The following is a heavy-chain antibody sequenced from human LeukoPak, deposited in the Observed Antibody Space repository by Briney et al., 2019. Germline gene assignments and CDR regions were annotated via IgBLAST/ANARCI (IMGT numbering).Heavy chain of an antibody. CDR3: ARRDDSSGYHKIFDY. Sequence: SETLSLTCTVSGGSISSYYWSWIRQPAGKGLEWIGRIYTGGSTNYNPSLKSRVTMSVDKSKNQFYLKLSSLTAADTAVYYCARRDDSSGYHKIFDYWGPGTLVTVSS. D-gene: IGHD3-22*01. J-gene: IGHJ4*02. CDR1: GGSISSYY. CDR2: IYTGGST. V-gene: IGHV4-4*07.